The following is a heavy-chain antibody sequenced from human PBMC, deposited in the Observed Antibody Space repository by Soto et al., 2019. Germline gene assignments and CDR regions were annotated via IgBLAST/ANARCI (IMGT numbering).Heavy chain of an antibody. V-gene: IGHV3-33*01. CDR1: RFTFSSYG. Sequence: GGSLRLSCAASRFTFSSYGMHWVRQAPGKGLEWVAVIWYDGSNKYYADSVKGRFTISRDNSKNTLYLQMNSLRAEDTAVYYCARDPYSNYDRGAFDIWGQGTMVTVSS. J-gene: IGHJ3*02. CDR3: ARDPYSNYDRGAFDI. D-gene: IGHD4-4*01. CDR2: IWYDGSNK.